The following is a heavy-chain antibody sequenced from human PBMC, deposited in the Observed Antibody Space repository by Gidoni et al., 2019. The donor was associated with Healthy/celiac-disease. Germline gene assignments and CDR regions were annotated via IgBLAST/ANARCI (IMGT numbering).Heavy chain of an antibody. CDR3: ARDDYGDYVGWFDP. D-gene: IGHD4-17*01. CDR1: GFTFSSYS. CDR2: ISSSSSYI. Sequence: EVQLVESGGGLVKPGGSLRLSCAASGFTFSSYSMNWVRQAPGKGLEGVSSISSSSSYIYYADSVKGRFTISRDNAKNSLYLQMNSLRAEDTAVYYCARDDYGDYVGWFDPWGQGTLVTVSS. V-gene: IGHV3-21*01. J-gene: IGHJ5*02.